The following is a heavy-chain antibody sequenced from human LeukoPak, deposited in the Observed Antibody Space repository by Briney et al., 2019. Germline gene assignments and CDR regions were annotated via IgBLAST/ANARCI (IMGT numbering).Heavy chain of an antibody. CDR2: ISAYNGNT. D-gene: IGHD5-12*01. J-gene: IGHJ4*02. CDR3: ARDLGNSGYDLPDY. V-gene: IGHV1-18*01. Sequence: GASVKVSCKASGYTFTSYGISWVRQAPGQGLEWMGWISAYNGNTNYAQKLQGRVTMTTDTSTSTTYMELRSLRSDDTAVYYCARDLGNSGYDLPDYWGQGTLVTVSS. CDR1: GYTFTSYG.